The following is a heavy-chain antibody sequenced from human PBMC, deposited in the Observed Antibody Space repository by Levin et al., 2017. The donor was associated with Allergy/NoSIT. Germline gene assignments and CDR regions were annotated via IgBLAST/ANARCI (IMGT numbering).Heavy chain of an antibody. CDR1: GFTFSSYG. CDR2: ISYDGSNK. V-gene: IGHV3-30*18. J-gene: IGHJ1*01. D-gene: IGHD6-13*01. CDR3: AKDLDFGAAAGKGEYFQH. Sequence: LSLTCAASGFTFSSYGMHWVRQAPGKGLEWVAVISYDGSNKYYADSVKGRFTISRDNSKNTLYLQMNSLRAEDTAVYYCAKDLDFGAAAGKGEYFQHWGQGTLVTVSS.